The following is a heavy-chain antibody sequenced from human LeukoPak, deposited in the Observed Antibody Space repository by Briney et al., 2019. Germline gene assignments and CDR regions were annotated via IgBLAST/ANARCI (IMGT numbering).Heavy chain of an antibody. Sequence: PSETLSLTCTVSGGSVSSGSYYWSWIRQPPGKGLEWIGYIYYSGSTNYNPSLKSRVTISVDTSKNQFSLKLSSATAADTAVYYCARDGYYYDSSGYYHVWGQGTLVTVSS. CDR3: ARDGYYYDSSGYYHV. D-gene: IGHD3-22*01. J-gene: IGHJ4*02. CDR2: IYYSGST. V-gene: IGHV4-61*01. CDR1: GGSVSSGSYY.